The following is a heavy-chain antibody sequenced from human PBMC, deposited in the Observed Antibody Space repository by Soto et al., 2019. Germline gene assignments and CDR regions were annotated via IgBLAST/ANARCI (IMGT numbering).Heavy chain of an antibody. CDR3: ARDSYDILTGLEYYFDY. CDR2: IKQDGSEK. CDR1: GFTFSSYW. Sequence: GGSLRLSCAASGFTFSSYWMSWVRQAPGRGLEWVANIKQDGSEKYYVDSVKGRFTISRDNAKNSLYLQMNSLRAEDTAVYYCARDSYDILTGLEYYFDYWGQGTLVTVSS. D-gene: IGHD3-9*01. V-gene: IGHV3-7*01. J-gene: IGHJ4*02.